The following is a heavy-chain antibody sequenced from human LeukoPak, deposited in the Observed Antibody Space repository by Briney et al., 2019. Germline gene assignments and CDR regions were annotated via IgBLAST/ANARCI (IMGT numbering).Heavy chain of an antibody. CDR2: IKQDGSEK. Sequence: PGGSLTLSCAASGFAVNNNYINWVRQAPRKGLEWVANIKQDGSEKYYVDSVKGRFTISRDNAKNSLYLQMNSLRAEDTAVYYCARDTGGGYSCYDCWGQGTLVTVSS. V-gene: IGHV3-7*01. CDR3: ARDTGGGYSCYDC. J-gene: IGHJ4*02. D-gene: IGHD5-18*01. CDR1: GFAVNNNY.